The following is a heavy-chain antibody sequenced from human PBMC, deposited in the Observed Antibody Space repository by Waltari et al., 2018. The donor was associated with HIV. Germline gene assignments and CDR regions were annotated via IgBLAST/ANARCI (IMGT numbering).Heavy chain of an antibody. V-gene: IGHV4-4*08. D-gene: IGHD5-12*01. CDR2: FYYSRSANYNSGST. J-gene: IGHJ3*01. CDR1: GDSMKTHS. Sequence: VQLRESGPRLVKPSETLSPVCNVPGDSMKTHSWKWIRQSQEQGLEWIGYFYYSRSANYNSGSTTYNPSLQSRVTISVARSKNQVSLRRRAVSAADTGVYFCARGNCHLGSCLLVAYPFDFWGQGIPVVVSS. CDR3: ARGNCHLGSCLLVAYPFDF.